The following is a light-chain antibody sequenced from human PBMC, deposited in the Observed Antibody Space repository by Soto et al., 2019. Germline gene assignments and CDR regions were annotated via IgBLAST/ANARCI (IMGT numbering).Light chain of an antibody. CDR3: QKYDVWPLS. Sequence: EIVMTQSPATLSVSPGERATLSCRASQSVSSNLAWYQPKPGQTPKLLIYVASTRATGIPARFSGSGSGTEFTLTISSLQSEDFAFYYCQKYDVWPLSCGGGTKVEFK. CDR2: VAS. J-gene: IGKJ4*01. V-gene: IGKV3-15*01. CDR1: QSVSSN.